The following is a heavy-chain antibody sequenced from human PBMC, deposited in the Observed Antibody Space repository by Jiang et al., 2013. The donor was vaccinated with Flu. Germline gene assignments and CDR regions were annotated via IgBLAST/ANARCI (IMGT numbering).Heavy chain of an antibody. J-gene: IGHJ6*04. CDR2: TYYRSKWYN. Sequence: SQTLSLTCAISGDSVSSNSAAWNWIRQSPSRGLEWLGRTYYRSKWYNDYAVSVKSRITINPDTSKNQFSLQLNSVTPEDTAVYYCAREAPETSYYYDSSGYLKYVYGMDVWGKGPRSP. D-gene: IGHD3-22*01. CDR1: GDSVSSNSAA. V-gene: IGHV6-1*01. CDR3: AREAPETSYYYDSSGYLKYVYGMDV.